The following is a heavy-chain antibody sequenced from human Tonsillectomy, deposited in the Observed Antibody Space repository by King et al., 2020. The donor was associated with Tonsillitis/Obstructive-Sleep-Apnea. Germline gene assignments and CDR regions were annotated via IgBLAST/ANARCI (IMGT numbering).Heavy chain of an antibody. D-gene: IGHD2-15*01. CDR2: IYSGDST. CDR3: ARDRGGYFDY. J-gene: IGHJ4*02. V-gene: IGHV3-66*01. CDR1: ELTFSSNY. Sequence: VQLVESGGGLVQPGGSLRLSCAASELTFSSNYMSWVRQAPGKGLEWVSVIYSGDSTYYADSVQGRFTISRDNSKNTLYLQMNRLRAEDTAIYYCARDRGGYFDYWGQGTLVTVSS.